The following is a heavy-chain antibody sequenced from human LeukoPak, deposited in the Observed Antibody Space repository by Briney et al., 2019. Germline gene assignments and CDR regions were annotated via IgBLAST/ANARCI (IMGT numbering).Heavy chain of an antibody. V-gene: IGHV3-23*01. J-gene: IGHJ4*02. CDR2: ISGSGGST. CDR3: AKDRSGYYYGSGSPGDY. Sequence: PGGSLRLSCAASGFTFSSYAMRWVRQAPGKGLEWVSAISGSGGSTYYADSVKGRFTISRDNSKNTLYLQMNSLRAEDTAVYYCAKDRSGYYYGSGSPGDYWGQGTLVTVSS. D-gene: IGHD3-10*01. CDR1: GFTFSSYA.